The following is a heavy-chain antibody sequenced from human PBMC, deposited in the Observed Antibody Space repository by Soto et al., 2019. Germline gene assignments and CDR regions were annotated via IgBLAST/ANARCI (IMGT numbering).Heavy chain of an antibody. CDR2: INAGNGNT. CDR1: GYTFTSYA. V-gene: IGHV1-3*01. J-gene: IGHJ3*02. D-gene: IGHD3-9*01. Sequence: ASVKVSCKASGYTFTSYAMHWVRQAPGQRLEWMGWINAGNGNTKYSQKFQGRVTITRDTSASTAYMELSSLRSEDTAVYYCARDRLDYDILTGYYSDNAIDIWGQGTMVTVSS. CDR3: ARDRLDYDILTGYYSDNAIDI.